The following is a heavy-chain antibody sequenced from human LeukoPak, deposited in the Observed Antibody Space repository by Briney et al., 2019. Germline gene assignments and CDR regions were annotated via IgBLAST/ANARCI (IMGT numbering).Heavy chain of an antibody. J-gene: IGHJ4*02. CDR2: ISSSSSYI. Sequence: AGGSLRLSCAASGFTFSSYSMNWVRQAPGKGLEWVSSISSSSSYIYYADSVKGRFTISRDNAKNSLYLQMNSLRAEDTAVYYCARDRALEILYIAAAPLPDWGQGTLVTVSS. CDR1: GFTFSSYS. V-gene: IGHV3-21*01. CDR3: ARDRALEILYIAAAPLPD. D-gene: IGHD6-13*01.